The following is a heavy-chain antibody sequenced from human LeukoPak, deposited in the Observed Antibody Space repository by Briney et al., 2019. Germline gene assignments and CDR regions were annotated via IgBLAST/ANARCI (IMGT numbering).Heavy chain of an antibody. CDR3: AREGRDTAMASAGWFDP. V-gene: IGHV1-69*04. Sequence: ASVKVSCKASGGTFSSYAISWVRQAPGQGLEWMGRIIPILGIANYAQKFQGRVTITADKSTSTAYMELSSLRSEDTAVYYCAREGRDTAMASAGWFDPWGQGTLVTVSS. J-gene: IGHJ5*02. CDR1: GGTFSSYA. D-gene: IGHD5-18*01. CDR2: IIPILGIA.